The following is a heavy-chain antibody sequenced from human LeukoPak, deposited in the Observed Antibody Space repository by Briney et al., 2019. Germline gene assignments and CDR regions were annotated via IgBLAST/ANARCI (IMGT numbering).Heavy chain of an antibody. CDR3: ARDRGYGIDY. V-gene: IGHV3-7*01. CDR1: GFTFSSYW. J-gene: IGHJ4*02. Sequence: PGGSLRLSCAASGFTFSSYWMSWVRQAPGKGLEWVANIKQDGSEKYYADSVKGRFTISRDNSKNTLYLQMNSLRAEDTAVYYCARDRGYGIDYWGQGTLVTVSS. D-gene: IGHD5-18*01. CDR2: IKQDGSEK.